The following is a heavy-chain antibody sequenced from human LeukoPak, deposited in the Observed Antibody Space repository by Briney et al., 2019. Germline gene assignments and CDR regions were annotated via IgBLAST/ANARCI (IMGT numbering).Heavy chain of an antibody. CDR2: IYYSGST. CDR1: GGSISSSSYY. D-gene: IGHD3-22*01. J-gene: IGHJ4*02. CDR3: ARVGIFHVDSSGYYSQYYFDY. V-gene: IGHV4-39*07. Sequence: SETLSLTCTVSGGSISSSSYYWGWIRQLPGKGLEWIGSIYYSGSTYYNPSLKSRVTISVDRSKNQFSLKLSSVTAADTAVYYCARVGIFHVDSSGYYSQYYFDYWGQGTLVTVSS.